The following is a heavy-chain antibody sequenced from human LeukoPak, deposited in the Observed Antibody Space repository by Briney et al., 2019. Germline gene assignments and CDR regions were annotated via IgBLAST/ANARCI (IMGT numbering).Heavy chain of an antibody. V-gene: IGHV3-23*01. CDR1: GFTFSSYA. D-gene: IGHD6-13*01. J-gene: IGHJ6*02. CDR3: ARDVAAAGTFFAGMDV. Sequence: GGSLRLSCKASGFTFSSYAMSWVRQAPGKGLEWVSAISGSGGSTYYADSVKGRFTISRDNSKNTLYLQMNSLRAEDTAVYYCARDVAAAGTFFAGMDVWGRGTTVTVSS. CDR2: ISGSGGST.